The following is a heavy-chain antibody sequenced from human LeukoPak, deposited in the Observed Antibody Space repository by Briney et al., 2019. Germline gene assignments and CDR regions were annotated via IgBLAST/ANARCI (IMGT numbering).Heavy chain of an antibody. CDR2: IKNDGSST. CDR1: GFTFSSYW. J-gene: IGHJ4*02. V-gene: IGHV3-74*01. CDR3: TRGWGTRGSLEEPNY. Sequence: GGSLRLSCAASGFTFSSYWMHWARQAPGKGLVWVSSIKNDGSSTTYADSVKGRFTISRDNAKNTLYLQMNSLRAEDTAVNYCTRGWGTRGSLEEPNYWGQGTLVTVSS. D-gene: IGHD3-16*01.